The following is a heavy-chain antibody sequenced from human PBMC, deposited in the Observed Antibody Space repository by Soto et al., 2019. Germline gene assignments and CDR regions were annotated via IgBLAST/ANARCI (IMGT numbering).Heavy chain of an antibody. CDR3: ARESYCSSTSCYIYYYYYYGMDV. J-gene: IGHJ6*02. CDR2: IWYDGSNK. Sequence: PGGSLRLSCAASGFTFSSYGMHWVRQAPGKGLEWVAVIWYDGSNKYYADSVKGRFTISRDNSKNTLYLQMNSLRAEDTAVYYCARESYCSSTSCYIYYYYYYGMDVWGQGTTVTVSS. CDR1: GFTFSSYG. V-gene: IGHV3-33*01. D-gene: IGHD2-2*02.